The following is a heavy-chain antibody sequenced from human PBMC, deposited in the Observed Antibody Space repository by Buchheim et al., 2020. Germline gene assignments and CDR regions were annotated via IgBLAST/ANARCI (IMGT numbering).Heavy chain of an antibody. CDR1: GGTFSSYT. CDR3: ARSDYDILTGYDYYYYGMDV. D-gene: IGHD3-9*01. J-gene: IGHJ6*02. CDR2: IIPILGIA. V-gene: IGHV1-69*02. Sequence: QVQLVQSGAEVKKPGSSVKVSCKASGGTFSSYTISWVRQAPGQGLEWMGRIIPILGIANYAQKFQGRVTITADKSTSTAYMELSSLRSEDTAVYYCARSDYDILTGYDYYYYGMDVWGQGT.